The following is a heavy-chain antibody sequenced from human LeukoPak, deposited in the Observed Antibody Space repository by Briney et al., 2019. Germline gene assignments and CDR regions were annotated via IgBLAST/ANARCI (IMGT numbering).Heavy chain of an antibody. Sequence: GGSLRLSCAASGFAFSSYAMSWVRQAPGKGLEWVSAISGSGGSTYYADSVKGRFTISRDNSKNTLYLQMNSLRAEDTAVYYCAKASGSYLPRYYFDYWGQGTLVTVSS. J-gene: IGHJ4*02. CDR2: ISGSGGST. CDR1: GFAFSSYA. D-gene: IGHD1-26*01. CDR3: AKASGSYLPRYYFDY. V-gene: IGHV3-23*01.